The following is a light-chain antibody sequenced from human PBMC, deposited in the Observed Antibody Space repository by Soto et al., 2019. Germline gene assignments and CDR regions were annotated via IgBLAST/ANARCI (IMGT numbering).Light chain of an antibody. CDR2: DVT. CDR1: TIDVGGYNH. CDR3: SSYTNTNTLV. J-gene: IGLJ2*01. V-gene: IGLV2-14*03. Sequence: QSALTQPASVSGSPGQSITISCTGTTIDVGGYNHVSWYQPHPGKVPKLMIYDVTNRPSGVSNRFSGSKSGNTASLTIAGLQAEDEADYYCSSYTNTNTLVFGGGTKLTVL.